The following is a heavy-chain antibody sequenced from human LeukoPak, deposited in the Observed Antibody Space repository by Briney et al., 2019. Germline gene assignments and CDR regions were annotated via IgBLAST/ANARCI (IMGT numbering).Heavy chain of an antibody. Sequence: SETLSLTCTVSSGSISGSYYWYRIRQPAGKGLEWIGRIYASGSTNYDPSLKSRVTISVDKSNNQFSLMVTSVTAADTAVYYCARGKQNAVDYWGQGILATVSS. CDR1: SGSISGSYY. J-gene: IGHJ4*02. D-gene: IGHD1-1*01. V-gene: IGHV4-4*07. CDR2: IYASGST. CDR3: ARGKQNAVDY.